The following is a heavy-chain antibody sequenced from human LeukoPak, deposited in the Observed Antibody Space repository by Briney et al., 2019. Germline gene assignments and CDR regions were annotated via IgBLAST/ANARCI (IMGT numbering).Heavy chain of an antibody. D-gene: IGHD3-16*01. CDR1: GGSISSGGYY. Sequence: SETLSLTCTVSGGSISSGGYYWSWIRQHPGKGLEWIGYIYYSGSTYYNPSLKSRVTISVDTSKNQFSLKLSSVTAADTAVYYCAGGHSYYYYGMDVWGQGTTVTVSS. V-gene: IGHV4-31*03. CDR2: IYYSGST. CDR3: AGGHSYYYYGMDV. J-gene: IGHJ6*02.